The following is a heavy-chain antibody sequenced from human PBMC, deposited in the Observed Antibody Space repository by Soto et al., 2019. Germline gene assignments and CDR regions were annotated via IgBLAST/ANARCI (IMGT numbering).Heavy chain of an antibody. J-gene: IGHJ4*02. CDR3: ARRRGYSYGFRGYYFDY. CDR2: IYHSGST. D-gene: IGHD5-18*01. CDR1: GDSISSGNKY. Sequence: SETLSLTCTVSGDSISSGNKYWSWIRQPPGKGLEWIGEIYHSGSTNYNPSLKSRVTISVDKSKNQFSLKLSSVTAADTAVYYCARRRGYSYGFRGYYFDYWGQGTLVTVSS. V-gene: IGHV4-4*02.